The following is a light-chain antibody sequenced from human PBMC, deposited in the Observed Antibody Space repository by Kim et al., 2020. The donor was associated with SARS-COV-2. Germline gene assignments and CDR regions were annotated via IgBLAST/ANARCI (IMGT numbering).Light chain of an antibody. CDR3: NSRDSSGNHLGV. CDR2: GKN. Sequence: GQTVTTTGQVNSLRNNDTNCYKQKPEQTPVLVIYGKNNRPSGIPDRFSGSSSGNTASMTITGAQAEDGADYYCNSRDSSGNHLGVFGTGTKVTVL. CDR1: SLRNND. J-gene: IGLJ1*01. V-gene: IGLV3-19*01.